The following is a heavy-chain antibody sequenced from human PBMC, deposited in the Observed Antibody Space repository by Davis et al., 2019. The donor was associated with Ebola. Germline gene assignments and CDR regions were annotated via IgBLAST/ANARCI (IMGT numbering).Heavy chain of an antibody. CDR2: ISGSGGST. V-gene: IGHV3-23*01. CDR1: GFTFSSYA. J-gene: IGHJ6*02. Sequence: GESLKISCAASGFTFSSYAMSWVRQAPGKGLEWVSAISGSGGSTYYADSVKGRFTISRDNSKNTLYLQMNSLRAEDTAVYYCAKDRSEVVPAAILPGPVPYYYYGMDVWGQGTTVTVSS. CDR3: AKDRSEVVPAAILPGPVPYYYYGMDV. D-gene: IGHD2-2*02.